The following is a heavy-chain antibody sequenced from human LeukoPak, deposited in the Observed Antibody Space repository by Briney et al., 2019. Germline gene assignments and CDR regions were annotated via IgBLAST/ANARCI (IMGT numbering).Heavy chain of an antibody. CDR1: GDTFTSYA. J-gene: IGHJ6*04. CDR3: ASTTLRCSFDGCYEMDV. D-gene: IGHD2-15*01. Sequence: SVKVSCKASGDTFTSYAMRWVRQAPGQGLEWMGVIIPIFGTTNYAQKFQGRVTITSDTSTSTAYMELSSLRSDDTALYICASTTLRCSFDGCYEMDVWGKGTTVTVSS. CDR2: IIPIFGTT. V-gene: IGHV1-69*06.